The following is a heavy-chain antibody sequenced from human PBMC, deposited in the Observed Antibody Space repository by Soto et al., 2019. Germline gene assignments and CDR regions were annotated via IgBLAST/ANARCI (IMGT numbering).Heavy chain of an antibody. D-gene: IGHD2-2*01. CDR2: ISGSGGST. Sequence: GGSLRLSCAASGFTFSSYAMSWVRQAPGKGLEWVSAISGSGGSTYYADSVKGRFTISRDNSKNTLYLQMNSLRAEDTAVNYGAKEGSAVGPSSLDYWGQGTLVTVSS. CDR3: AKEGSAVGPSSLDY. J-gene: IGHJ4*02. V-gene: IGHV3-23*01. CDR1: GFTFSSYA.